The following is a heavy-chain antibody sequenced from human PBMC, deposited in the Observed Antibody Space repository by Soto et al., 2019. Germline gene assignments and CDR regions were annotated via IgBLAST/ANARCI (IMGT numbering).Heavy chain of an antibody. CDR1: GGSISSSSYY. CDR3: ARAPGDYDSSGYYRVDCGMDV. J-gene: IGHJ6*02. Sequence: SETLSLTCTVSGGSISSSSYYWGWIRQPPGKGLEWIGSIYYSGSTYYNPSLKSRVTISVDTSKNQFSLKLSSVTAADTAVYYCARAPGDYDSSGYYRVDCGMDVWGQGTTVTVSS. CDR2: IYYSGST. D-gene: IGHD3-22*01. V-gene: IGHV4-39*01.